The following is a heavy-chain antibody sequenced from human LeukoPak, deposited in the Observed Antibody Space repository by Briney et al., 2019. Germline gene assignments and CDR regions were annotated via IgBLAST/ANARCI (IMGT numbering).Heavy chain of an antibody. Sequence: GGSLRLSCAASGFAFSSYWMSWVRQAPGKGLEWVANIKQDGGEIYYVDSVKGRFTISRDNAKNSLSLQMNSLRAEDTAVYYCARDKVVGATHFDYWGQGTLVTVSS. CDR3: ARDKVVGATHFDY. CDR2: IKQDGGEI. D-gene: IGHD1-26*01. CDR1: GFAFSSYW. J-gene: IGHJ4*02. V-gene: IGHV3-7*01.